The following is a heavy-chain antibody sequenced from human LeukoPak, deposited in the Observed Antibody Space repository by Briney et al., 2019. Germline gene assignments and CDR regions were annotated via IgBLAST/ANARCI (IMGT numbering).Heavy chain of an antibody. V-gene: IGHV3-21*01. CDR1: GFIFSSYN. J-gene: IGHJ3*02. D-gene: IGHD3-3*01. Sequence: PGGSLRLSCAASGFIFSSYNMNGVRQAPGKGLEWVSSISSSSSSYIYYAYSVKGRFTISRDNAKNSLYLQMNSLRAEDTAVYYCARRGTIHPNDAFDIWGQGTMVTVSS. CDR3: ARRGTIHPNDAFDI. CDR2: ISSSSSSYI.